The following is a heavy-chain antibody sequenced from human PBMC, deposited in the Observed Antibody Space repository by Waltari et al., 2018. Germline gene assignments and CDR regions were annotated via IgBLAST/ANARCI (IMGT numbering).Heavy chain of an antibody. Sequence: QVQLQESGPGLVKPSETLSLTCVVSGYSISSGYYWGWIRQPPGKRLEWIGSISHSGITYYNPSLKSPVTISVDTSKNQFSLKLSSVTAADTAVYYCARSDKGIDYWGQGTLVTVSS. V-gene: IGHV4-38-2*01. J-gene: IGHJ4*02. D-gene: IGHD3-10*01. CDR2: ISHSGIT. CDR1: GYSISSGYY. CDR3: ARSDKGIDY.